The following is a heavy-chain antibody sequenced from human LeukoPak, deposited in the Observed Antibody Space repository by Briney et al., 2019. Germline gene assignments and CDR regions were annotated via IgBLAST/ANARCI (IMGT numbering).Heavy chain of an antibody. D-gene: IGHD3-22*01. CDR2: ISGSGGST. V-gene: IGHV3-23*01. Sequence: QPGASLRLSCAASGFTFSSYAMSWVRQAPGKGLEWVSLISGSGGSTYYADSVKGRFTISRDNSKNTLYLQMNSLRAEDTAVYYCVKDLYGGGYYSSFDYWGQGTLVTVSS. CDR3: VKDLYGGGYYSSFDY. J-gene: IGHJ4*02. CDR1: GFTFSSYA.